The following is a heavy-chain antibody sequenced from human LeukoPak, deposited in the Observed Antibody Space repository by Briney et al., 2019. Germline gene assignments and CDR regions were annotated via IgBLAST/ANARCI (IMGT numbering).Heavy chain of an antibody. Sequence: ASVKVSCKASGYTFTVYDIIWVRQATGQGLEWMGWMKPNSEETAYAQKLQGRVTMTTDTSTSTAYMELRSLRSDDTAVYYCARDQSDSSGYAFDYWGQGTLVTVSS. V-gene: IGHV1-8*01. CDR1: GYTFTVYD. CDR2: MKPNSEET. CDR3: ARDQSDSSGYAFDY. D-gene: IGHD3-22*01. J-gene: IGHJ4*02.